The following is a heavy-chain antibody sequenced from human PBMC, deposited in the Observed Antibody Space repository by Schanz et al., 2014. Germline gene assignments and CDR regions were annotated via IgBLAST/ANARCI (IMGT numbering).Heavy chain of an antibody. Sequence: EVQLLESGGGLVQPGGSLRLSCAASGFTFSSYAMTWVRQAPGKGLDWVSAISGSGASTYYADSVKGRFTISRDNSKNTLYLQMNSLRAEDTAVYYCAKDQGSYGSGSYSYFDYWGQGTLVTVSS. CDR3: AKDQGSYGSGSYSYFDY. D-gene: IGHD3-10*01. V-gene: IGHV3-23*01. CDR1: GFTFSSYA. CDR2: ISGSGAST. J-gene: IGHJ4*02.